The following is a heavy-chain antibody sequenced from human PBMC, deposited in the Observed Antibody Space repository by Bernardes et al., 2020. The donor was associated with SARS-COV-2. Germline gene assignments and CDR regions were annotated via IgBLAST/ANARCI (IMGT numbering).Heavy chain of an antibody. CDR2: INGDGNSI. Sequence: GGSLRLSCAASGFTVSSYWMHWVRQAPGKGLVWVSRINGDGNSISYADSVKGRFTISRDNAKNTLYLQMNSLRAEDTAVYYCARGSGNYWFDYWGQGTLITVSS. D-gene: IGHD1-26*01. CDR1: GFTVSSYW. CDR3: ARGSGNYWFDY. V-gene: IGHV3-74*01. J-gene: IGHJ4*02.